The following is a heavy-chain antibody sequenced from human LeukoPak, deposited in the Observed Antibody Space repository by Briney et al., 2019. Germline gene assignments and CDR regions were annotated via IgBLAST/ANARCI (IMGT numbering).Heavy chain of an antibody. V-gene: IGHV4-31*03. CDR3: ATRLWFGELYFQH. CDR1: SGSISSGGYY. Sequence: PSETLSLTCTVSSGSISSGGYYWSWIRQHPGKGLEWIGYIYYSGSTYYNPSLKSRVTISVDTSKNQFSLKLSSVTAADTAVYYYATRLWFGELYFQHWGQGTLVTVSS. CDR2: IYYSGST. J-gene: IGHJ1*01. D-gene: IGHD3-10*01.